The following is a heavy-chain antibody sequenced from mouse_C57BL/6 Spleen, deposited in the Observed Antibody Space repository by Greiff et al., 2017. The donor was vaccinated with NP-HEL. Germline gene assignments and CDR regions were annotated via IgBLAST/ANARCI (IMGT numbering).Heavy chain of an antibody. Sequence: DVKLVESGGGLVQPGGSLSLSCAASGFTFTDYYMSWVRQPPGKALEWLGFIRNKANGYTTEYSASVKGRFTISRDNSQSILYLRMNALRAEDSATYYCARYIWDYDVVGYFDVWGTVTTVTVSS. CDR2: IRNKANGYTT. J-gene: IGHJ1*03. D-gene: IGHD2-4*01. V-gene: IGHV7-3*01. CDR1: GFTFTDYY. CDR3: ARYIWDYDVVGYFDV.